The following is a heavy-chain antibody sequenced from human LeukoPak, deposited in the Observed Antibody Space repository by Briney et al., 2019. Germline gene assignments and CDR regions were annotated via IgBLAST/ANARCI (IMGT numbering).Heavy chain of an antibody. CDR3: ARDTGFYVDQGCY. CDR2: INPNSGDI. J-gene: IGHJ4*02. CDR1: GYTFTAYF. Sequence: ASVRLSRKASGYTFTAYFLHWVRQAPGEGLEWMGWINPNSGDINFAQRFQGRVTVTRDTSISTAYMDLRGLTSDDTAVYYCARDTGFYVDQGCYWGQGSLASVSS. V-gene: IGHV1-2*02. D-gene: IGHD3-16*01.